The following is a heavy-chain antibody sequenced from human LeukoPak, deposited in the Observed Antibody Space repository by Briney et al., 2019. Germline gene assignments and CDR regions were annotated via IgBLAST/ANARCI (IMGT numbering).Heavy chain of an antibody. Sequence: PSETLSLTCAVYGGSFSGYYWSWIRQPPGKGLEWIGSIYYSGSTYYNPSLRSRVTISVDTSKNQFSLKLSSVTAADTAVYYCARRDKRLRFPNWFDPWGQGTLVTVSS. CDR1: GGSFSGYY. J-gene: IGHJ5*02. CDR3: ARRDKRLRFPNWFDP. CDR2: IYYSGST. D-gene: IGHD5-12*01. V-gene: IGHV4-34*01.